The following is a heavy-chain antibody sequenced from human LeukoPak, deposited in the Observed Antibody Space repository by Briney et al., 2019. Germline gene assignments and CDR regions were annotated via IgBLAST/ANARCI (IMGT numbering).Heavy chain of an antibody. J-gene: IGHJ4*02. V-gene: IGHV3-23*01. D-gene: IGHD4-17*01. Sequence: GGSLRLSCELSGVTFATSGMTWVRQAPGKGLECVAAIGTSYTFRLYTDAVKGRFTISRDNSRNTVYLQMRSLRADDTATYYCAKDPEMTTVTPSFFDYWGQGSLVTVSS. CDR3: AKDPEMTTVTPSFFDY. CDR1: GVTFATSG. CDR2: IGTSYTFR.